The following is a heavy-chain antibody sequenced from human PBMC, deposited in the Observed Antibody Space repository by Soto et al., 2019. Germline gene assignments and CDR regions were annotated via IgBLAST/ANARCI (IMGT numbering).Heavy chain of an antibody. CDR2: IWYDGSNE. Sequence: GGSLRLSCAPSGFTFSSYGMHWVRQAPSQGLAGVAVIWYDGSNEYYADYVKGGFKISRDNSKNMEYLQMNSLRAEDTAVYYCAKDQYRKRQLVARGTDYGMDVWGQGTTVTV. V-gene: IGHV3-30*02. CDR3: AKDQYRKRQLVARGTDYGMDV. CDR1: GFTFSSYG. D-gene: IGHD6-6*01. J-gene: IGHJ6*02.